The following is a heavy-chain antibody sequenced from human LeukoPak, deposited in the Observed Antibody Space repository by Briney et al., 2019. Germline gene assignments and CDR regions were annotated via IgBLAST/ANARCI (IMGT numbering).Heavy chain of an antibody. V-gene: IGHV3-30*02. CDR3: ATMSTTVTTFDY. CDR1: GFTFSSYG. J-gene: IGHJ4*02. CDR2: IRYDGSNK. D-gene: IGHD4-17*01. Sequence: GSLRLSCAASGFTFSSYGMHWVRQAPGKGLEWVAFIRYDGSNKYYADSVKGRFTISRDNSKNTLYLQMNSLRAEDTAVYYCATMSTTVTTFDYWGQGTLVTVSS.